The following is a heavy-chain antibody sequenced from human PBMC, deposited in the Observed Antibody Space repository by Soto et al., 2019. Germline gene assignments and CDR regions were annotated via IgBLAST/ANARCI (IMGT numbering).Heavy chain of an antibody. CDR3: AKDHGYDILTGYYLGDY. CDR2: ISGSGGST. J-gene: IGHJ4*02. CDR1: GFAFSSYA. V-gene: IGHV3-23*01. D-gene: IGHD3-9*01. Sequence: GGSLRLSCAASGFAFSSYAMSWVRQAPGKGLEWVSAISGSGGSTYYADSVKGRFTISRDNSKNTLYLQMNSLRAEDTAVYYCAKDHGYDILTGYYLGDYWGQGTLVTV.